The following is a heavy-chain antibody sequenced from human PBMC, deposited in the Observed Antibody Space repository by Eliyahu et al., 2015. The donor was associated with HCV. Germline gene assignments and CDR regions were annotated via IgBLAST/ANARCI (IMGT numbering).Heavy chain of an antibody. J-gene: IGHJ4*02. CDR3: ARSRGIAAAGLFDY. V-gene: IGHV3-33*01. Sequence: QVQLVESGGGVVQPGRSLRLSCAASXXTFSSYGMHWVRQAPGKGLEWVAVIWYDGSNKYYADSVKGRFTISRDNSKNTLYLQMNSLRAEDTAVYYCARSRGIAAAGLFDYWGQGTLVTVSS. CDR1: XXTFSSYG. CDR2: IWYDGSNK. D-gene: IGHD6-13*01.